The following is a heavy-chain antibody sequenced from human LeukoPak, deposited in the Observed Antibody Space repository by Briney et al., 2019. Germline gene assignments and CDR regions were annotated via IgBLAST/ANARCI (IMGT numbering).Heavy chain of an antibody. D-gene: IGHD2-2*01. CDR2: IKQDGSEK. CDR1: GFTVSTNF. J-gene: IGHJ6*03. Sequence: GGSLRLSCAVSGFTVSTNFMSWVRQAPGRGLEWVANIKQDGSEKYYVDSVKGRFTISRDNAKNSLYLQMNSLRAEDTAVYYCARVPAADYYYYYYVDVWGKGTTVTVSS. CDR3: ARVPAADYYYYYYVDV. V-gene: IGHV3-7*01.